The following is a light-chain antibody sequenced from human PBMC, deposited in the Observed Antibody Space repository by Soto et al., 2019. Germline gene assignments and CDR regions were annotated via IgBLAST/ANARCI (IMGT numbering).Light chain of an antibody. Sequence: EIVLTQSPATLSLSPGERATLSCRSSQSVSSYLAWYQQKPGQAPRLLIYDASNRATGIPARFSGSGSGTDFTLTISSLEPEDFAVYYLQQRSNWITFDQGTRLEIK. CDR3: QQRSNWIT. J-gene: IGKJ5*01. CDR1: QSVSSY. CDR2: DAS. V-gene: IGKV3-11*01.